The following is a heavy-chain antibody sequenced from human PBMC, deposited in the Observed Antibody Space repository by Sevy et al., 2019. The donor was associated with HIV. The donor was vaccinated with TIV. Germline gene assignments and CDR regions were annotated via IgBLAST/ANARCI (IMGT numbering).Heavy chain of an antibody. V-gene: IGHV3-23*01. J-gene: IGHJ4*02. Sequence: GGSLRLSCVASGITFSNYAMTWVRQAPGKGLEWVSSISGSGATTYSADSVKGRFTISRDNSKNTLYLQMNSLRAEDTAVYYCVKDRITLVRGHDYFDYWGQGTLVTVSS. CDR2: ISGSGATT. CDR3: VKDRITLVRGHDYFDY. CDR1: GITFSNYA. D-gene: IGHD3-10*01.